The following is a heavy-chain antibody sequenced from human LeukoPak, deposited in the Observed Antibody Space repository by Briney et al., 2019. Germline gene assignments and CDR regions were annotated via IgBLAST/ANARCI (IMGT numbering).Heavy chain of an antibody. Sequence: SETLSLTCTASGGSISSSSYYWGWIRQPPGQGLEWIGSIYYSGSTYYNPSLKSRVTISVDTSKNQFSLKLSSVTAADTAVYYCARDTVGGSLDYWGQGTLVTVSS. J-gene: IGHJ4*02. CDR3: ARDTVGGSLDY. CDR2: IYYSGST. CDR1: GGSISSSSYY. V-gene: IGHV4-39*07. D-gene: IGHD3-16*01.